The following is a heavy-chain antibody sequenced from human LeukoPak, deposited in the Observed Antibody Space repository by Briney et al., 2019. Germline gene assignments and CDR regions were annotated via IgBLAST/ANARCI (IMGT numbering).Heavy chain of an antibody. CDR2: IYYSGST. Sequence: SETLSLTCTVSGGSISSSSYYWGWIRQPPGKGLEWIGSIYYSGSTYYNPSLKSRVTISVDKSKNQFSLKLSSVTAADTAVYYCASTCSGGSCWTYWGQGTLVTVSS. J-gene: IGHJ4*02. D-gene: IGHD2-15*01. V-gene: IGHV4-39*07. CDR3: ASTCSGGSCWTY. CDR1: GGSISSSSYY.